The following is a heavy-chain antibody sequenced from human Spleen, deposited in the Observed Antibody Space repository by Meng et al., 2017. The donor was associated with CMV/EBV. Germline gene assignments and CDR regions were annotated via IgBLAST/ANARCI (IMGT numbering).Heavy chain of an antibody. Sequence: SGGTFSSYTISWVRQAPGQGLEWMGRIIPILGIANYAQKFQGRVTITADKSTSTAYMELSSLRSEDTAVYYCARAEGLEAAPWFDPWGQGTLVTVSS. V-gene: IGHV1-69*02. CDR2: IIPILGIA. D-gene: IGHD6-6*01. CDR1: GGTFSSYT. CDR3: ARAEGLEAAPWFDP. J-gene: IGHJ5*02.